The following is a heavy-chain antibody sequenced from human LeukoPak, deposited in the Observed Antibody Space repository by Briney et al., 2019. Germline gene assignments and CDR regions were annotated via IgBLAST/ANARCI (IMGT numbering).Heavy chain of an antibody. V-gene: IGHV3-21*01. J-gene: IGHJ6*02. Sequence: GGSLRLSCAASGFTFSSYSMNWVRQAPGKGLEWVSSISSSSSYIYYADSVKGRFTISRDNAKNSLYLQMNCLRAEDTAVYYCAREGVQLWLREGYYYYGMDVWGQGTTVTVSS. CDR2: ISSSSSYI. CDR3: AREGVQLWLREGYYYYGMDV. D-gene: IGHD5-18*01. CDR1: GFTFSSYS.